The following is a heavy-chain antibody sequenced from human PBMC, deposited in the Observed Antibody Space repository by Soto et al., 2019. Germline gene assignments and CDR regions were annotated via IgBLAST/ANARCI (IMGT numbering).Heavy chain of an antibody. D-gene: IGHD2-2*01. CDR2: ITDSGDDT. Sequence: GGSLRLSYAASGFTFNDYAMGWVRQAPGKGLEWVSAITDSGDDTYYIDSVKGRFTISRDNSKSTLYLQMKSLRAEDTAIYYCAKLGSSSWSPHYYFDYWGQGTLVTVSS. CDR3: AKLGSSSWSPHYYFDY. V-gene: IGHV3-23*01. J-gene: IGHJ4*02. CDR1: GFTFNDYA.